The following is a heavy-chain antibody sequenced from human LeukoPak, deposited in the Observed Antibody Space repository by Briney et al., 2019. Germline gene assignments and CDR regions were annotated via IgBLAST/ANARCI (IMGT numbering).Heavy chain of an antibody. CDR3: ARDSRRDGYNLDY. CDR1: GDFITAYY. J-gene: IGHJ4*02. D-gene: IGHD5-24*01. CDR2: IYISGST. V-gene: IGHV4-4*07. Sequence: SETLSLTCTVSGDFITAYYWSWIRQPAGKGLEWIGRIYISGSTNYNPSLKSRVTISRDTSKNEFSLKLSSVTAADTAVYYCARDSRRDGYNLDYWGRGTLVTVSS.